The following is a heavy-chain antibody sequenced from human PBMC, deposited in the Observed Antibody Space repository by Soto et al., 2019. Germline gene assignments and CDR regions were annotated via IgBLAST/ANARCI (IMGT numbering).Heavy chain of an antibody. J-gene: IGHJ4*02. CDR3: ARGRYGDY. CDR1: GYGFTTYG. Sequence: QVNLVQSGAEVKKPGASVKVSCKGSGYGFTTYGITWVRQAPGQGLEWMAWISAHNGNTNYAQKLQGRVTVTRDTATSTAYMGLRSLRSDDTAVYYCARGRYGDYWGQGALVTVSS. V-gene: IGHV1-18*01. D-gene: IGHD1-1*01. CDR2: ISAHNGNT.